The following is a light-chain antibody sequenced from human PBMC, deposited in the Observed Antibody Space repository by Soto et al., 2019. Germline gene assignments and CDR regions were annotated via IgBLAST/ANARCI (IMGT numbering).Light chain of an antibody. CDR1: QSLVYSDGNTY. Sequence: DVVMTQSPLSLPVTLGQPASISCRSSQSLVYSDGNTYLSWFQQRPGQSPRRLLYKVSDRDSGVPDRFSGSGSGTDFTLQISRVEAEDVGVYYCMQGTHWPRTFGQGTKVEIK. J-gene: IGKJ1*01. CDR3: MQGTHWPRT. CDR2: KVS. V-gene: IGKV2-30*01.